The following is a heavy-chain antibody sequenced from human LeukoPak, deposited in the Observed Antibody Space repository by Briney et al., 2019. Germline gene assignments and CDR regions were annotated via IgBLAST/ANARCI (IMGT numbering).Heavy chain of an antibody. CDR2: MSPNSGDT. D-gene: IGHD3/OR15-3a*01. CDR3: ARGRHPDLDSDYCMDV. V-gene: IGHV1-8*01. J-gene: IGHJ6*03. CDR1: GYSFSSYD. Sequence: ASVKVSCKASGYSFSSYDINWVRQAPGQGLEWMGWMSPNSGDTDFAQKFQGRVIMTRNPSISTAYMELNSLGSEDTAVYYCARGRHPDLDSDYCMDVWGKGTTVTVSS.